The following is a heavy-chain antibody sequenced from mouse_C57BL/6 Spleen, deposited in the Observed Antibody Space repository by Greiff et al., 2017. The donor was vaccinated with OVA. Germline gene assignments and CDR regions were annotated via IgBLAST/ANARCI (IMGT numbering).Heavy chain of an antibody. CDR2: INPNNGGT. CDR3: ARFDYYGSSFLMDY. CDR1: GYTFTDYY. Sequence: EVQLQQSGPELVKPGASVKISCKASGYTFTDYYMNWVKQSHGKSLEWIGDINPNNGGTSYNQKFKGKATLTVDKSSSTAYMELRSLTSEDSAVYYCARFDYYGSSFLMDYWGQGTSVTVSS. J-gene: IGHJ4*01. D-gene: IGHD1-1*01. V-gene: IGHV1-26*01.